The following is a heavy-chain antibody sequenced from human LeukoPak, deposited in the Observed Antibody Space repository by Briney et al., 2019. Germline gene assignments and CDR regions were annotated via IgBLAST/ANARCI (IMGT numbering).Heavy chain of an antibody. V-gene: IGHV3-21*06. CDR1: GFTFSTYS. Sequence: GGSLRLSCAASGFTFSTYSMNWVRQAPGKGLEWVSSISTSSSYIYYADSVKGRFTISRDNAKNSPYLQMNSLRAEDTAVYYCARLHLRGAFDYWGQGTLVTVSS. CDR2: ISTSSSYI. J-gene: IGHJ4*02. D-gene: IGHD3-10*01. CDR3: ARLHLRGAFDY.